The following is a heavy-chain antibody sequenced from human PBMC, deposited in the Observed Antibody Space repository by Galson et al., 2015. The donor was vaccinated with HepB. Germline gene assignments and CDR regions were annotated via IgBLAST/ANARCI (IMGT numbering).Heavy chain of an antibody. J-gene: IGHJ4*02. D-gene: IGHD6-25*01. V-gene: IGHV3-33*01. CDR2: IWYDGSDT. CDR3: ARGRGEGSSDTFDY. Sequence: CATSGFAFSSYGMHWVRQAPGQGLEWVAIIWYDGSDTYYADSVEGRFTISRDNSKNTLFLQMNSLRAEDTAVYFCARGRGEGSSDTFDYWGQGTLVTVSS. CDR1: GFAFSSYG.